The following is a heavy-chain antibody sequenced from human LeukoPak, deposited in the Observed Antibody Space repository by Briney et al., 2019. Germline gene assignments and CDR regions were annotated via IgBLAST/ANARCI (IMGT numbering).Heavy chain of an antibody. J-gene: IGHJ6*03. CDR3: ARVVSSGWGPRLSPYYYYYMDV. CDR1: GYIFTTYF. Sequence: ASVKVSCKASGYIFTTYFMHWLRQAPGQGPEWMGIINPRGGSTDYAQKFQGRVTMTSDTSTSTVYMELKSLTSEDTAVYYCARVVSSGWGPRLSPYYYYYMDVWGKGTTVTVSS. V-gene: IGHV1-46*01. CDR2: INPRGGST. D-gene: IGHD6-19*01.